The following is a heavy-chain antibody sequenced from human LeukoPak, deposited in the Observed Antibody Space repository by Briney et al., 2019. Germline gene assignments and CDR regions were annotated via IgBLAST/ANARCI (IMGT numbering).Heavy chain of an antibody. CDR2: IYYSGST. CDR1: GGSISSYY. D-gene: IGHD4-17*01. CDR3: ARRVTTGYYYYYMDV. V-gene: IGHV4-59*08. Sequence: SETLSPTCTVSGGSISSYYWSWIRQPPGKGLEWIGYIYYSGSTNYNPSLKSRVTISVDTSKNQFSLKLSSVTAADTAVYYCARRVTTGYYYYYMDVWGKGTTATVSS. J-gene: IGHJ6*03.